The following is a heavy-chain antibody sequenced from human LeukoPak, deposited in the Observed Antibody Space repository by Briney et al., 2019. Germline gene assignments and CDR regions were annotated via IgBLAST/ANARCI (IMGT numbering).Heavy chain of an antibody. Sequence: SETLSLTCTVSGYSISTGYYWGWIRQPPGKGLEWIGTIYHSGSTYYNPSLKSRVTISVDTSKNQFSLNLSSVTAADTAVYYCARVWDSTGFDYWGQGTLVTASS. CDR2: IYHSGST. V-gene: IGHV4-38-2*02. CDR1: GYSISTGYY. CDR3: ARVWDSTGFDY. D-gene: IGHD3-22*01. J-gene: IGHJ4*02.